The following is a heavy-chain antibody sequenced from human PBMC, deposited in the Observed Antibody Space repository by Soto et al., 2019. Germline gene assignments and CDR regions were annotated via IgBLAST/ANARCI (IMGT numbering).Heavy chain of an antibody. Sequence: QVQLLQSGAEVKRPGASVKVSCRDSGYTFPNYDVSWGRQAAGQGLEWMGWLSTATGQTKTTYLPKFRDRGIMTWDTAVATSYLDALDLTSDATAVYYCARGGTAQYDFLSAPRGHWLASWGQGTLVSVSS. CDR2: LSTATGQTKT. J-gene: IGHJ5*01. V-gene: IGHV1-8*01. CDR3: ARGGTAQYDFLSAPRGHWLAS. CDR1: GYTFPNYD. D-gene: IGHD3-9*01.